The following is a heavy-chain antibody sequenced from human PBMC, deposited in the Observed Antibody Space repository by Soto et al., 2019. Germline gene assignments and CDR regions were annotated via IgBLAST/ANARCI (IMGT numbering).Heavy chain of an antibody. D-gene: IGHD1-1*01. CDR3: THDWTFYSANVI. J-gene: IGHJ3*02. Sequence: EEQLVESGGGLVKPGGSLRLSCAGSGFKFSDAWMNWVRQAPGKGLEWVGRIKSKGSGGTIDYAAPVKGGFIISRVESKRTLFLQMNSLKIDDTAVYYCTHDWTFYSANVIWGQGTMVTVYS. V-gene: IGHV3-15*07. CDR2: IKSKGSGGTI. CDR1: GFKFSDAW.